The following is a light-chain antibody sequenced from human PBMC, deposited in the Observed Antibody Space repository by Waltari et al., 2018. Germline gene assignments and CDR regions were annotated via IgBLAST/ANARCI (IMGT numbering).Light chain of an antibody. J-gene: IGKJ1*01. CDR1: QSISSG. Sequence: DIQMTPSPSTLSASVEASVTLTCRASQSISSGLAWYQQKPGKAPKLLIYKASSLESGVPSRFSGSGSGTEFTLTISSLQPDDFATYYCQQYNSYSKTFGQGTKVEIK. V-gene: IGKV1-5*03. CDR2: KAS. CDR3: QQYNSYSKT.